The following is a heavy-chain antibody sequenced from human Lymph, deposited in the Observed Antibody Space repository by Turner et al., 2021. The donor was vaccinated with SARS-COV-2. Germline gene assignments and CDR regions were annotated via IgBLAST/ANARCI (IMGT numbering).Heavy chain of an antibody. V-gene: IGHV3-21*01. Sequence: EVQLVESGAGLVKPGGSLRLSCAASGFTFSSYTMDWVRQAPGDGLEWVSSISSSSSCIYYADSVKGRFTISGDNAKNSLYLQMNSLRAEDTAVYYCARERYDSSGSESYYFDYWGQGTLVTVSS. CDR3: ARERYDSSGSESYYFDY. CDR1: GFTFSSYT. CDR2: ISSSSSCI. D-gene: IGHD3-22*01. J-gene: IGHJ4*01.